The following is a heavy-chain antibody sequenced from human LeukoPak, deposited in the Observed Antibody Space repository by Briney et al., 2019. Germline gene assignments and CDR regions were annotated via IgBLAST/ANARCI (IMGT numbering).Heavy chain of an antibody. Sequence: GGSLRLSCAASGFTFSSYAMHWVRQAPGKGPEWVAVISYDGSNKYYADSVKGRFTISRDNSKNTLYLQMNSLRAEDTAVYYCARGSSLQHWGQGTLVTVSS. J-gene: IGHJ1*01. CDR3: ARGSSLQH. CDR1: GFTFSSYA. D-gene: IGHD3-10*01. V-gene: IGHV3-30-3*01. CDR2: ISYDGSNK.